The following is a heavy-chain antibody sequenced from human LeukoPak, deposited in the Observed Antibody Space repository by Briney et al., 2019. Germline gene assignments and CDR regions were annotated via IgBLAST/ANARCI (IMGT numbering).Heavy chain of an antibody. CDR3: AREPTYEGLVY. CDR2: ISQDGSEK. D-gene: IGHD3-16*01. J-gene: IGHJ4*02. V-gene: IGHV3-7*01. Sequence: GWSLTLSCGVSGLTFSKYWLSWLGRAAGKGRDGVASISQDGSEKFYVVSVKGRFSISTDNALSSLYLQMNSLRPEDTAVYYCAREPTYEGLVYWGQGTLVTVSS. CDR1: GLTFSKYW.